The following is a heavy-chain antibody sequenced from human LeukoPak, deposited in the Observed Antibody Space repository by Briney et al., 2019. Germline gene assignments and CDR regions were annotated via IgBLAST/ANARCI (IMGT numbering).Heavy chain of an antibody. V-gene: IGHV3-23*01. Sequence: GGSLRLSCAASGFTFSSHAMGWVRQAPGKGLEWVSGIGGLGGSTYYAGSVKVRFTISRDNSQNTLYLHMNSLRADDTAVYYCARDPGVVAFHYFDYWGQGSLVTVSS. J-gene: IGHJ4*02. D-gene: IGHD3-3*01. CDR3: ARDPGVVAFHYFDY. CDR2: IGGLGGST. CDR1: GFTFSSHA.